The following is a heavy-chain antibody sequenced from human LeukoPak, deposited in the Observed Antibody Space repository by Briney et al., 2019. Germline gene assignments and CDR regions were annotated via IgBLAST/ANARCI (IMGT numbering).Heavy chain of an antibody. V-gene: IGHV3-48*02. CDR2: ISSRSSTI. Sequence: PGGSLRLSCAASGFTFSSYSMNWVRQAPGKGLEWVSYISSRSSTIYYADSVKGRFTISRDNAKNSLYLQMNSLRDEDTAVYYCARAPAAGTGPYYYYYYGMDVWGQGTTVTVSS. CDR1: GFTFSSYS. D-gene: IGHD6-25*01. CDR3: ARAPAAGTGPYYYYYYGMDV. J-gene: IGHJ6*02.